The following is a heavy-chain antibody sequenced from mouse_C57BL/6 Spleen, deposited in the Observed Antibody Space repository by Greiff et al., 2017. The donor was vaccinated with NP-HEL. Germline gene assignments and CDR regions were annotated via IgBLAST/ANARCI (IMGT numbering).Heavy chain of an antibody. CDR2: IYPRSGNT. Sequence: QVQLHQSGVELSRPGASVKLSCKASGYTFTSYGISWVKQRTGQGLEWIGEIYPRSGNTYYNEKFKGKATLTADKSSSTAYMELRSLTSEDSAVYFCASLSEAWFAYWGQGTLVTVSA. CDR1: GYTFTSYG. CDR3: ASLSEAWFAY. J-gene: IGHJ3*01. V-gene: IGHV1-81*01.